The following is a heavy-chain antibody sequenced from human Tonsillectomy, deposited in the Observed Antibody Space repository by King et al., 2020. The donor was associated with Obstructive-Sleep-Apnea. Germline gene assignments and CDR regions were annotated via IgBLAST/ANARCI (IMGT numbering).Heavy chain of an antibody. Sequence: VQLVESGGGVVQPGRSLRLSCAASGFTFSAYAMHWVRQAPGKGLEWVALISYDESSTYSADSVKCRFTISRDNSKNTLYLQMNSLSAEDTAVYYCARDRTRWLDPVLGYWGQGTLVTASS. D-gene: IGHD6-19*01. V-gene: IGHV3-30-3*01. CDR3: ARDRTRWLDPVLGY. J-gene: IGHJ4*02. CDR1: GFTFSAYA. CDR2: ISYDESST.